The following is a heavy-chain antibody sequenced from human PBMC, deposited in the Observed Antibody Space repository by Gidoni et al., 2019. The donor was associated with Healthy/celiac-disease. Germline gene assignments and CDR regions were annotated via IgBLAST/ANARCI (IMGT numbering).Heavy chain of an antibody. CDR3: ARESWAGMAITGDFDY. Sequence: QVQLVESGGGVVQPGRSLRLSCAASGFTFSSYAMHWVRQAPGKGLEWVAVISYDGSNKYYADSVKGRFTISRDNSKNTLYLQMNSLRAEDTAVYYCARESWAGMAITGDFDYWGQGTLVTVSS. CDR2: ISYDGSNK. V-gene: IGHV3-30*04. D-gene: IGHD3-16*01. J-gene: IGHJ4*02. CDR1: GFTFSSYA.